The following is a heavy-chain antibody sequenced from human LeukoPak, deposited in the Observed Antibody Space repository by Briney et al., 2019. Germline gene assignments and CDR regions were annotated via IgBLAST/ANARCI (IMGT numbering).Heavy chain of an antibody. CDR1: GYTFTSYD. CDR3: ARPRTTVTGWFDP. V-gene: IGHV1-8*01. D-gene: IGHD4-17*01. Sequence: VASVKVSCKASGYTFTSYDINWVRQATGQGLEWMGWMNPNSGNTGYAQKFQGRVTMTRNTSISTAYTELSSLRSEDTAVYYCARPRTTVTGWFDPWGQGTLVTVSS. J-gene: IGHJ5*02. CDR2: MNPNSGNT.